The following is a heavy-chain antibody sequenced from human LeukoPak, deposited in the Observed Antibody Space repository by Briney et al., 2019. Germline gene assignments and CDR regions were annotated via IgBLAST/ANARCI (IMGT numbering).Heavy chain of an antibody. CDR2: ICSGGST. CDR3: AKVEGRSPISEWLHNPAFDL. D-gene: IGHD3-3*01. V-gene: IGHV3-66*01. Sequence: GGSLRLSCAASEFSVGSNYMTWVRQAPGKGLEWVSLICSGGSTYYADSVKGRFTISRDDAKNSLFLQMNSLRVEDTAVYYCAKVEGRSPISEWLHNPAFDLWGQGTMVTVSS. CDR1: EFSVGSNY. J-gene: IGHJ3*01.